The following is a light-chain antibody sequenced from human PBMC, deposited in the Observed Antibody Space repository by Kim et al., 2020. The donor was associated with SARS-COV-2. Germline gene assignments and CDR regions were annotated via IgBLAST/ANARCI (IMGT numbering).Light chain of an antibody. Sequence: EIVLTQSPGTLSLSPGERATLSCRASQSGSGSYLAWYQQKSGQPPRLLIYDASRRATGIPDRFSGSGSGTDFTLTISRLEPEDFAVYYCQQYGSSPRTFGQGTKVDIK. V-gene: IGKV3-20*01. J-gene: IGKJ1*01. CDR2: DAS. CDR3: QQYGSSPRT. CDR1: QSGSGSY.